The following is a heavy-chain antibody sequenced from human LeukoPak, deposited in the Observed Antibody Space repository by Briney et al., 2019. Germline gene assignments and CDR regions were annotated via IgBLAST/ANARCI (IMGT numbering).Heavy chain of an antibody. Sequence: PSQTLSLTCAVSGGSISSGGYSWSWIRQPPGKGLEWIGYIYHSGSTYYNPSLKSRVTISVDRSKNQFSLKLSSVTAADTAVYYCARGWVDIGTSNYNDYWGQGTLVTVSS. CDR3: ARGWVDIGTSNYNDY. V-gene: IGHV4-30-2*01. CDR1: GGSISSGGYS. D-gene: IGHD2-2*01. J-gene: IGHJ4*02. CDR2: IYHSGST.